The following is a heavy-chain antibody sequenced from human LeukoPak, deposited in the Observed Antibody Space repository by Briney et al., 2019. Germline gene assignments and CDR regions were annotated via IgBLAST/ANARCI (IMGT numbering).Heavy chain of an antibody. CDR1: GGSISSYY. J-gene: IGHJ4*02. D-gene: IGHD1-7*01. CDR2: IYYSGST. V-gene: IGHV4-59*01. CDR3: ARQNYGRFDY. Sequence: PSETLSLTCTVSGGSISSYYWSWIRQPPGKGLEWIGYIYYSGSTNYNPSLKSRVTISVDTSKNQFSLKLSSVTAAGTAVYYCARQNYGRFDYWGQGTLVTVSS.